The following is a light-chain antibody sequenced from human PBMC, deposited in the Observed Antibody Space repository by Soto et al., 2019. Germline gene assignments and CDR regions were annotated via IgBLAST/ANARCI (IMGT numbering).Light chain of an antibody. CDR2: EVS. V-gene: IGLV2-8*01. Sequence: QSSLTQPPSASGSPGQSVTISCTGISSDVGGYNYVSWYQQHPGKAPRLMIFEVSKRPSGVSDRFPGSKSANTASLTVSGLQSEDEADYYCSSYAGSNKLLFGGGTKLTVL. CDR3: SSYAGSNKLL. CDR1: SSDVGGYNY. J-gene: IGLJ3*02.